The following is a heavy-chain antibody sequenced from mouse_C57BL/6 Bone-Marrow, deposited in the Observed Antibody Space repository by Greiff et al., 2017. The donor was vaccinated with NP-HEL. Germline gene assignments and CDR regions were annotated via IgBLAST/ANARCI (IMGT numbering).Heavy chain of an antibody. CDR2: ISSGSSTI. Sequence: EVKVVESGGGLVKPGGSLKLSCAASGFTFSDYGMHWVRQAPEKGLAWVAYISSGSSTIYYADTVKGRFTISRDNAKNTLFLQMTSLRSEDTAMYYCATMVTDRYFDVWGTGTTVTVSS. J-gene: IGHJ1*03. D-gene: IGHD2-2*01. CDR3: ATMVTDRYFDV. CDR1: GFTFSDYG. V-gene: IGHV5-17*01.